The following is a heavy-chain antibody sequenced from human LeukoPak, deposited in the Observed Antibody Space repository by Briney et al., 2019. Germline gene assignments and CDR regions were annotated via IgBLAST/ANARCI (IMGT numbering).Heavy chain of an antibody. CDR2: ISTTGVGK. CDR3: ARVAYDSYGHYYHDYFDY. D-gene: IGHD3-22*01. Sequence: GGSLRLSCAASGFTFSTNAMSWVRQAPGEGPEWVSAISTTGVGKYYADSVKGRFTISRDNSKNTLYLQMNSLRAEDTALYYCARVAYDSYGHYYHDYFDYWGQGTLVTVSS. CDR1: GFTFSTNA. V-gene: IGHV3-23*01. J-gene: IGHJ4*02.